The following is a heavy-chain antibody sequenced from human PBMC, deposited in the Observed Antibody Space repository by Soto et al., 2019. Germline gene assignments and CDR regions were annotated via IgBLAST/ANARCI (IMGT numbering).Heavy chain of an antibody. D-gene: IGHD4-17*01. CDR1: GFTFSSYA. V-gene: IGHV3-23*01. CDR2: ISGSGGST. CDR3: ACYKVTTNHYYYYGMDV. Sequence: VGSLRLSCAASGFTFSSYAMSWVRQAPGKGLEWVSAISGSGGSTYYADSVKGRFTISRDNSKNTLYLQMNSLRAEDTAVYYCACYKVTTNHYYYYGMDVWGQGTTVTVSS. J-gene: IGHJ6*02.